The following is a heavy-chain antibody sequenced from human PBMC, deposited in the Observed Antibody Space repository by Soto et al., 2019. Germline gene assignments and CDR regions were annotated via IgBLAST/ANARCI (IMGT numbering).Heavy chain of an antibody. CDR2: IIPIFGTA. CDR3: ARAYQAGPTGTYYYGMDV. V-gene: IGHV1-69*01. D-gene: IGHD1-1*01. J-gene: IGHJ6*02. Sequence: QVQLVQSGAEVKKPGSSVKVSCKASGGTFSSYAISWVRQAPGQGLEWMGGIIPIFGTANYAQKFQGRVTISADEATSTAYMELCSLRSEDTAVYYCARAYQAGPTGTYYYGMDVWGQGTTVTVSS. CDR1: GGTFSSYA.